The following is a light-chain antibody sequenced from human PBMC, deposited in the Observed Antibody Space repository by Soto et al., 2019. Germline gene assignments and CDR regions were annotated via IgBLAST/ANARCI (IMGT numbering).Light chain of an antibody. V-gene: IGLV2-14*01. Sequence: QSALTQPASVSGSPGQSITFSCAGTSSDVGEYNFVSWYQQHPGKAPKLIIYEVSNRPSGISNRFSGSKSGNTASLTISGLQAEDEADYYCSSYTSSTTWVFGGGTKVTVL. CDR3: SSYTSSTTWV. J-gene: IGLJ3*02. CDR1: SSDVGEYNF. CDR2: EVS.